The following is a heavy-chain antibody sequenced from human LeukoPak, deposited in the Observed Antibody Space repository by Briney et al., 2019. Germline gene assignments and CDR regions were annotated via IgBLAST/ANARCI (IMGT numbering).Heavy chain of an antibody. CDR2: INWNGGST. D-gene: IGHD6-13*01. V-gene: IGHV3-20*04. Sequence: GGSLRLSCAASGFTFDDYGMSWVRQAPGKGLEWVSGINWNGGSTGYADSVKGRFTISRDNAKNSLYLQMNSLRAEDTALYYCASDRSSSAGGYFDYWGQGTLVTVSS. J-gene: IGHJ4*02. CDR3: ASDRSSSAGGYFDY. CDR1: GFTFDDYG.